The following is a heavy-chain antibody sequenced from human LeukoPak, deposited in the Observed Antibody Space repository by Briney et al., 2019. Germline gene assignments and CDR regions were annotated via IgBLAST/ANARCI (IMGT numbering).Heavy chain of an antibody. V-gene: IGHV3-53*01. Sequence: PGGSLRLSCAASGFTVSSNYMSWVRQAPGKGLEWVSVIYSGGSTYYADSVKGRFTISRDNSKNTLYLQMNSLRAEDTAVYYCAGDRYCSGGSCLSDYWGQGTLVTVSS. D-gene: IGHD2-15*01. CDR2: IYSGGST. J-gene: IGHJ4*02. CDR1: GFTVSSNY. CDR3: AGDRYCSGGSCLSDY.